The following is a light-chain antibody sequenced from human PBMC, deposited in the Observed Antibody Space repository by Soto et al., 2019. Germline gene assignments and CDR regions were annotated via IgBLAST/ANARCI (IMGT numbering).Light chain of an antibody. CDR2: SAS. CDR3: QQSFSTPQT. V-gene: IGKV1-39*01. Sequence: IQMTQSPSSLSASLGDSVTITCRATESINTFLNWYQQKPGKAPNLLIHSASTLHSGVPSRFSGTGSGTDFTLTISSLQPEDFASYYCQQSFSTPQTFGQGTKVDIK. CDR1: ESINTF. J-gene: IGKJ1*01.